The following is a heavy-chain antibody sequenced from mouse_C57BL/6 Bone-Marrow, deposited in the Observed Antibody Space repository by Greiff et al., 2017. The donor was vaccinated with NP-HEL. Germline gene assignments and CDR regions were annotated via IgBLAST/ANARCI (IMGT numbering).Heavy chain of an antibody. CDR1: GYIFTSYD. D-gene: IGHD2-10*02. J-gene: IGHJ3*01. Sequence: QVQLQQSGPELVKPGASVKLSCKASGYIFTSYDINWVKQRPGQGLEWIGWIYPRDGSTKYNEKFKGKATLTVDTSSSTAYMELHSLTSEDSAVYFCARAPRTTLFAYWGQGTLVTVSA. V-gene: IGHV1-85*01. CDR3: ARAPRTTLFAY. CDR2: IYPRDGST.